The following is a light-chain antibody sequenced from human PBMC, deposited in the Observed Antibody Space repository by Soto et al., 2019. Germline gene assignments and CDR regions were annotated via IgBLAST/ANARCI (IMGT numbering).Light chain of an antibody. J-gene: IGKJ1*01. CDR3: HQYGSSPGT. V-gene: IGKV3-20*01. Sequence: EIVLIQSPATLSLSPGERATLSCRASQSVGSYLAWYQHKPGQAPRLLISDASNRDTGIPDRFSGSGSGTDFTLTINRLEPEDSAVYYCHQYGSSPGTFGPGTKVDIK. CDR2: DAS. CDR1: QSVGSY.